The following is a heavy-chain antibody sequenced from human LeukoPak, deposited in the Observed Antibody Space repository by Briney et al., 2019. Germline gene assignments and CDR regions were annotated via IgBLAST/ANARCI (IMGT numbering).Heavy chain of an antibody. V-gene: IGHV4-59*01. D-gene: IGHD5-24*01. CDR2: IYYSGST. Sequence: SETLSLTCTVSGGSISSYYWSWIRQPPGKGLEWIGYIYYSGSTNYNPSLKSRVTISVDTSKNQFSLKLSSVTAADTAVYYCASSSDSSDGLDYWGQGTLVTVSS. CDR1: GGSISSYY. CDR3: ASSSDSSDGLDY. J-gene: IGHJ4*02.